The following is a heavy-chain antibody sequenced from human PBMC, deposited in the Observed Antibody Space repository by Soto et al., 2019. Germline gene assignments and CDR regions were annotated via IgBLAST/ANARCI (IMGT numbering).Heavy chain of an antibody. J-gene: IGHJ4*02. Sequence: EVQLVESGGGLVQPGRSLRLSCAASGFTFDDYAMHWVRQTPGKGLEWVSGINWNSGSIAYADSVKGRFTISRDNAKNSLYLQMNSPRVEDTALYYCAKAQYSSGWPADYWGQGTLVTVSS. CDR3: AKAQYSSGWPADY. CDR1: GFTFDDYA. V-gene: IGHV3-9*01. D-gene: IGHD6-19*01. CDR2: INWNSGSI.